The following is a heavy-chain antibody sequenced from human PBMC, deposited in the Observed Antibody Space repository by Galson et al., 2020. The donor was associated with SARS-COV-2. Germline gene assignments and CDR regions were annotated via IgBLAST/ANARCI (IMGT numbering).Heavy chain of an antibody. CDR2: IWYDGSNK. CDR3: AREDYYGSGSYGVLDN. CDR1: GFTFSSYG. D-gene: IGHD3-10*01. V-gene: IGHV3-33*01. J-gene: IGHJ3*02. Sequence: TGGSLRLPCAASGFTFSSYGMHWVRQAPGKGLEWSAVIWYDGSNKYYADSVKGRFTISRDNSKNTLYLQMNSLRAEDTAVYYCAREDYYGSGSYGVLDNWDGGTMAHVSS.